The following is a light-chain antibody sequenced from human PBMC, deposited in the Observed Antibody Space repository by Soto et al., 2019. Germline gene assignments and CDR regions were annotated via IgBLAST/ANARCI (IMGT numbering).Light chain of an antibody. CDR2: EVS. V-gene: IGLV2-14*01. J-gene: IGLJ3*02. CDR1: SSDVGGYNY. CDR3: SSYTSSSTWV. Sequence: QSALTQPASVSGSPGQSITISCTGTSSDVGGYNYVSWYQQHPGKAPKLMIYEVSNRPSGVSNRFSGSKSGNTASLTVFGLQAEDEADYYCSSYTSSSTWVFGGGTKLTLL.